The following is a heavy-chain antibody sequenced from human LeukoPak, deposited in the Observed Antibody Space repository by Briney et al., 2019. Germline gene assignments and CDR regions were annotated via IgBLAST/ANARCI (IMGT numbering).Heavy chain of an antibody. CDR1: GFTFRNYA. D-gene: IGHD3-22*01. Sequence: GGSLRLSCVMSGFTFRNYAMNWVRQAPGKGLEWISDISTGSDSTYHIESVRGRFTISRDNSKNTLYLQMNSLRLDDTAVYYCARAEGDSSGYYHHNPVDYWGQGTLVTVSS. V-gene: IGHV3-23*01. CDR3: ARAEGDSSGYYHHNPVDY. J-gene: IGHJ4*02. CDR2: ISTGSDST.